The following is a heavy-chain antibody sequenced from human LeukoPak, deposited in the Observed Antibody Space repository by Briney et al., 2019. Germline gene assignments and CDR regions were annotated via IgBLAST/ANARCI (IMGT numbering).Heavy chain of an antibody. CDR3: ARGNIVATIGYFDY. J-gene: IGHJ4*02. Sequence: SVKLSCKASGGTFSSYAISWVRQAPGQGLEWMGGIVPIFGTANYAQKFQGRVTITADESTSTAYMELSSLRSDDTAVYYCARGNIVATIGYFDYWGQGTLVTVSS. CDR1: GGTFSSYA. D-gene: IGHD5-12*01. CDR2: IVPIFGTA. V-gene: IGHV1-69*13.